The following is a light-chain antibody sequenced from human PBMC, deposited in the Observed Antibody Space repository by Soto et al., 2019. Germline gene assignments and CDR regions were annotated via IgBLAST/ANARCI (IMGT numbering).Light chain of an antibody. CDR2: AAS. CDR1: QSISSY. Sequence: DIQMTQSPSSLSASVGDRVTITCRASQSISSYLNWYQQKPGKAPKLLIYAASSLQSGVPSRFSGSGSGTDFTLTSSSLQPEDFATYFCQQSYSTPYTFGQGTKREMK. J-gene: IGKJ2*01. V-gene: IGKV1-39*01. CDR3: QQSYSTPYT.